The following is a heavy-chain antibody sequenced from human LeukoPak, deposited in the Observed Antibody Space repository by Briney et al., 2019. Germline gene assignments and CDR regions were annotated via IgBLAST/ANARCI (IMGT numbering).Heavy chain of an antibody. D-gene: IGHD3-10*01. CDR1: GLTFSNLW. J-gene: IGHJ6*03. CDR2: IKSKPDGGTA. V-gene: IGHV3-15*01. Sequence: PGGSLRLSCVVSGLTFSNLWMTWVRQAPGKGPEWVGHIKSKPDGGTADYGAPVKDRFTFSRDDSKNTLYLQMNSLKTEDIAVYYCTTGLWNGSGSYYHYYYYMDVWGKGTTVTVSS. CDR3: TTGLWNGSGSYYHYYYYMDV.